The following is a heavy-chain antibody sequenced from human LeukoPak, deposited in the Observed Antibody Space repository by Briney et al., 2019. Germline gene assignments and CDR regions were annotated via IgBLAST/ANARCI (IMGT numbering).Heavy chain of an antibody. J-gene: IGHJ4*02. V-gene: IGHV1-2*02. CDR1: GSTFIDYN. Sequence: GASVKVSCKASGSTFIDYNMHWVRQAPGQGLEWRGCINSNSGGTNYAQKFQGRVTMTRDTSISIVYMELSRLRSDDTAVYYCARRYGDSSLDYWGQGTLVTVSS. CDR3: ARRYGDSSLDY. CDR2: INSNSGGT. D-gene: IGHD4-17*01.